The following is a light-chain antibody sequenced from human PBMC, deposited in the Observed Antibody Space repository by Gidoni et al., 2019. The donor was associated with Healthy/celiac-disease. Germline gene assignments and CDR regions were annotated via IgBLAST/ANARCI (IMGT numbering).Light chain of an antibody. CDR1: SSDVGGYNY. CDR2: DVS. J-gene: IGLJ2*01. CDR3: SSYTSSSTLV. Sequence: PGQSITISCTGTSSDVGGYNYVSWYQQHPGKAPKLMIYDVSNRPSGVSNRFSGAKSGNTASLTISGLQAEDEADYYCSSYTSSSTLVFGGGTKLTVL. V-gene: IGLV2-14*03.